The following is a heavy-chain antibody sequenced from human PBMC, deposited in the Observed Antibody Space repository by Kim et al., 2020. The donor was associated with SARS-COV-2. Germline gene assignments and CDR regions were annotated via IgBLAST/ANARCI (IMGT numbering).Heavy chain of an antibody. V-gene: IGHV1-18*01. D-gene: IGHD3-22*01. J-gene: IGHJ4*02. CDR3: ARDWVPSSGALGY. Sequence: AQKLQGRVTRTTDTSTSTAYMELRSLRSDDTAVYYCARDWVPSSGALGYWGQGTLVTVSS.